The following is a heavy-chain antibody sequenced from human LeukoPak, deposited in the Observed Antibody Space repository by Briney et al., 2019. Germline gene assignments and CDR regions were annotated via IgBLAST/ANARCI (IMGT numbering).Heavy chain of an antibody. J-gene: IGHJ4*02. CDR2: IHPSGST. D-gene: IGHD2-15*01. Sequence: SETLSLTCAVSGGSISSGDYSWSWIRQPPGKGLEWIGYIHPSGSTYYNPSLKSRVIISIDGSKNQFSLKLSSVTAADTAVYYCARGSTLDYWGQGTLVTVSS. CDR3: ARGSTLDY. V-gene: IGHV4-30-2*01. CDR1: GGSISSGDYS.